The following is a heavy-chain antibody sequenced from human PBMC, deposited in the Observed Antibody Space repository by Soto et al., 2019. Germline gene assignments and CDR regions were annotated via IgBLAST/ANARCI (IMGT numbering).Heavy chain of an antibody. V-gene: IGHV5-10-1*01. D-gene: IGHD3-3*01. J-gene: IGHJ3*02. CDR1: GYSFTSYW. Sequence: GESLKISCKGSGYSFTSYWISWVRQMPGKGLEWMGRIDPSDSYTDYSPSFQGHVTISADKSISTAYLQWSSLKASDTATYYCARRLGITIFGVVDAFDIWGQGTMVTVSS. CDR2: IDPSDSYT. CDR3: ARRLGITIFGVVDAFDI.